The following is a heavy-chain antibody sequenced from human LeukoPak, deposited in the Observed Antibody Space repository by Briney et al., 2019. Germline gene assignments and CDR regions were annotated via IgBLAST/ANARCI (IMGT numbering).Heavy chain of an antibody. Sequence: GGSLRLSCAASGFTFSSYAMSWVRQAPGKGLEWVSAISGSGGSTYYADSVKGRFTISRDNSKNTLYLQMNSLRAEDTAVYYCARVSGLGWYSSGGFCDIWGQGTMVTVSS. D-gene: IGHD6-19*01. CDR1: GFTFSSYA. CDR2: ISGSGGST. V-gene: IGHV3-23*01. CDR3: ARVSGLGWYSSGGFCDI. J-gene: IGHJ3*02.